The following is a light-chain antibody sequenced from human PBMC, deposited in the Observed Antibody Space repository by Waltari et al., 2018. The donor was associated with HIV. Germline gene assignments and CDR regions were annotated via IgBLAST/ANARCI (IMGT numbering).Light chain of an antibody. V-gene: IGLV3-1*01. CDR3: QAWDSSTGL. Sequence: SYELTQPPSVSVSPGQTASISCSGDRLGDKYACWYQQKPGQSPVGVIYQDKKRPSGIPERFSCSNSGNTATLTISGTQAMDEADYYCQAWDSSTGLFGGGTKLTVL. CDR2: QDK. CDR1: RLGDKY. J-gene: IGLJ2*01.